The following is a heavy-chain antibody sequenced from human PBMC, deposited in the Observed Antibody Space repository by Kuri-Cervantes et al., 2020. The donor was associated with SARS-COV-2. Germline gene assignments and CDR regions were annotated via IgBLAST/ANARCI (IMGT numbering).Heavy chain of an antibody. CDR1: GGSISSSSYY. D-gene: IGHD6-13*01. Sequence: ESLKISGTVSGGSISSSSYYWGWIRQPPGKGLEWIGSIYYSGSTYYNPSLKSRVTISVDTSKNQFSLKLSSVTAADTAVYYCARVDGSWYFFYWGQGTLVTVSS. CDR2: IYYSGST. V-gene: IGHV4-39*07. J-gene: IGHJ4*02. CDR3: ARVDGSWYFFY.